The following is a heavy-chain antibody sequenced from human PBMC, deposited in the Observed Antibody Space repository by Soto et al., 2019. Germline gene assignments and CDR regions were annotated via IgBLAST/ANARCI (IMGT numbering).Heavy chain of an antibody. D-gene: IGHD2-15*01. V-gene: IGHV1-8*01. CDR3: ARFPGGYCSGGSCDAFDI. CDR1: GYTFTSYD. CDR2: MNPNSGNT. J-gene: IGHJ3*02. Sequence: ASVKVSCKASGYTFTSYDINWVRQATGQGLGWMGWMNPNSGNTGYAQKFQGRVTMTRNTSISTAYMELSSLRSEDTAVYYCARFPGGYCSGGSCDAFDIWGQGTMVTVSS.